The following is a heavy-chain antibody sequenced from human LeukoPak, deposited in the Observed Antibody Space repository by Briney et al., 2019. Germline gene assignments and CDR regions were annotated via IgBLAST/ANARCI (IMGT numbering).Heavy chain of an antibody. CDR3: ARVRHSSGWSEIDY. CDR2: ISAYNGKT. V-gene: IGHV1-18*04. J-gene: IGHJ4*02. D-gene: IGHD6-19*01. Sequence: ASVKVSCKGSAYTFISYGMSWGRQAPGQRLEWMGWISAYNGKTNYAQKVKGRGTMITETDTSTAYTQLRSLRSDDTAVYYCARVRHSSGWSEIDYWGQGTLVTVSS. CDR1: AYTFISYG.